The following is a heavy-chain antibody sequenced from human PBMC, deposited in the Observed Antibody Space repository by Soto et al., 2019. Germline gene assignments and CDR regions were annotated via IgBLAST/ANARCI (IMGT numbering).Heavy chain of an antibody. V-gene: IGHV4-59*01. Sequence: PSETLSLTCTVSGGSIRDNYWSWIRQPPGKGLEWIGYIFYSGSTNYNPSLKSRVTISVDMSKNQFSLKLRSVTAADTAVYYCARADYYDSTGLYDFYYWGQGNLVPVSS. D-gene: IGHD3-22*01. CDR1: GGSIRDNY. J-gene: IGHJ4*02. CDR2: IFYSGST. CDR3: ARADYYDSTGLYDFYY.